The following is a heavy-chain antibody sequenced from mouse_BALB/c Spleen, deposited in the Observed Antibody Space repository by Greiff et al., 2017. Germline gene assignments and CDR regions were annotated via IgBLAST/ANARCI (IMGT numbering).Heavy chain of an antibody. CDR2: ISSGGSYT. CDR3: ASQGFTTATPWFAY. V-gene: IGHV5-9-4*01. D-gene: IGHD1-2*01. J-gene: IGHJ3*01. Sequence: EVQGVESGGGLVKPGGSLKLSCAASGFTFSSYAMSWVRQSPEKRLEWVAEISSGGSYTYYPDTVTGRFTISRDNAKNTLYLEMSSLRSEDTAMYYCASQGFTTATPWFAYWGQGTLVTVSA. CDR1: GFTFSSYA.